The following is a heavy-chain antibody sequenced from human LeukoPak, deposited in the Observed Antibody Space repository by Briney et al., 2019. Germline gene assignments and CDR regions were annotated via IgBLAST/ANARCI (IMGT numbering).Heavy chain of an antibody. CDR1: GFTFSSYT. D-gene: IGHD5-12*01. J-gene: IGHJ4*02. Sequence: GGSPRLSCAGSGFTFSSYTMNWVRQAPGKGLEWVSSISSSSSYIYYADSVKGRFTISRDNAKNSLYLQMNSLRAEDTAVYYCARGTSGSGYDSFDYWGQGTLVTVSS. V-gene: IGHV3-21*01. CDR3: ARGTSGSGYDSFDY. CDR2: ISSSSSYI.